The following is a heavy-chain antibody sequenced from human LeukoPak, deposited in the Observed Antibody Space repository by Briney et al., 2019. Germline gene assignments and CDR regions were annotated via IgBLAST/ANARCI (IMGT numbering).Heavy chain of an antibody. V-gene: IGHV3-15*01. CDR1: GFTFSNAW. CDR2: TKSKTDGGTT. Sequence: GGSLRLSCAASGFTFSNAWMSWVRQAPGKGLEWVGRTKSKTDGGTTDYAAPVKGRFTISRDDSKNTLYLQMNSLKTEYTAVYYCARDNFGFDYWGQGTLVTVSS. J-gene: IGHJ4*02. CDR3: ARDNFGFDY. D-gene: IGHD1-20*01.